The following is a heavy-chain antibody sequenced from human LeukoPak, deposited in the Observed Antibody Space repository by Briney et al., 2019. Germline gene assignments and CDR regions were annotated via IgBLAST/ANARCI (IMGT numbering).Heavy chain of an antibody. V-gene: IGHV3-23*01. CDR3: AKGAWFYAFDI. CDR1: GFTFMRYV. CDR2: ISGSGGST. Sequence: GGSLGLSCEGSGFTFMRYVMSWVRQAPGKGLEWVSAISGSGGSTYYADSVKGRFTISRDNSKNTLYLQMNSLRAEDTAVYYCAKGAWFYAFDIWGQGTMVTVSS. D-gene: IGHD3-10*01. J-gene: IGHJ3*02.